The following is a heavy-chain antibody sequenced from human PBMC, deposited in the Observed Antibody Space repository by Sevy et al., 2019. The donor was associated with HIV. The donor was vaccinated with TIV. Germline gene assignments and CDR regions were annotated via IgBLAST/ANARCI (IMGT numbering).Heavy chain of an antibody. V-gene: IGHV3-15*07. CDR1: GISFSNAW. Sequence: GGSLRLSCAPSGISFSNAWMNWVRQAPGKGLEWDGRIKSKTDGGTTDYAAPVKGRFTISGDDSKNMVYLQMNSLKTEDTAVYYCTGLNFDNWGQGTLVTVSS. CDR2: IKSKTDGGTT. D-gene: IGHD5-12*01. CDR3: TGLNFDN. J-gene: IGHJ4*02.